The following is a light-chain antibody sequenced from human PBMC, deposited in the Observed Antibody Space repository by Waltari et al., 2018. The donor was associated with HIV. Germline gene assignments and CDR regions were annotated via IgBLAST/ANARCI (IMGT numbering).Light chain of an antibody. V-gene: IGLV2-23*02. Sequence: QSALTQPASVSGSPGQSIAISCTGTSSDVWSYNLVSWYQQYPGKAPKLMIYEVTKRPSGVSNRFSASKSCNTASLTISGRQAEDEADYYCCSYAGSGRGVFGGGTKLTVL. CDR3: CSYAGSGRGV. CDR2: EVT. CDR1: SSDVWSYNL. J-gene: IGLJ3*02.